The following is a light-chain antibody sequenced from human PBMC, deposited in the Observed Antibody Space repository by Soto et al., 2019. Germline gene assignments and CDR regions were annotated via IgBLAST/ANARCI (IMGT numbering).Light chain of an antibody. V-gene: IGLV2-14*01. CDR2: HVS. Sequence: QSVLTQPASVSGSPGQSITISCTGTSSDVGGYNYVSWYQQYPGKAPKLMIYHVSNRPSGVSNRFSGSKSGNSASLTISGLQAEDEADYYCSSYTSTSTYVFGTGTKV. J-gene: IGLJ1*01. CDR1: SSDVGGYNY. CDR3: SSYTSTSTYV.